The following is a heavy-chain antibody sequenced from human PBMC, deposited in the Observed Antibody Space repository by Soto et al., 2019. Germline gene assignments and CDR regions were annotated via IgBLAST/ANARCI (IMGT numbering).Heavy chain of an antibody. D-gene: IGHD3-3*01. V-gene: IGHV3-30*18. Sequence: GGSLRLSCAASGFTFSSYGMHWVRQAQGKGLERVAVISYDGSNKYYADSVKGRFTISRDNSKNTLFLQMNSLRAEDTAVYYCAKAYDFWSGYYYYYYGMDVWGQGTTVTVSS. CDR3: AKAYDFWSGYYYYYYGMDV. CDR1: GFTFSSYG. CDR2: ISYDGSNK. J-gene: IGHJ6*02.